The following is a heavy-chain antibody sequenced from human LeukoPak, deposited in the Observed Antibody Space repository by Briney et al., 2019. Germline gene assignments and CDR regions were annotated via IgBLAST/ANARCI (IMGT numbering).Heavy chain of an antibody. Sequence: PSETLSLTCAVYGGSFSGYYWSWIRQPPGKGLEWIWEINHSGSTNYNPSLKSRVTISVDTSKNQFSLKLSSVTAADTAVYYCAQNGQSGFSFDPWGQGTLVTVSS. J-gene: IGHJ5*02. D-gene: IGHD2-8*01. V-gene: IGHV4-34*01. CDR2: INHSGST. CDR1: GGSFSGYY. CDR3: AQNGQSGFSFDP.